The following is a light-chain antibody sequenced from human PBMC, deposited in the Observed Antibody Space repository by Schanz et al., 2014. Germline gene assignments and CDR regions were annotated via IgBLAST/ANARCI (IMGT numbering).Light chain of an antibody. J-gene: IGLJ3*02. CDR3: AAWDDSLSGYWV. V-gene: IGLV1-40*01. Sequence: QSVLTQPPSVSGAPGQRVTISCTGSSSNIGAGYDVHWYQQLPGTAPKLLIYGNSNRPSGVPDRFSGSKSGTSASLAISGLRSEDEADYYCAAWDDSLSGYWVFGGGTKVTVL. CDR2: GNS. CDR1: SSNIGAGYD.